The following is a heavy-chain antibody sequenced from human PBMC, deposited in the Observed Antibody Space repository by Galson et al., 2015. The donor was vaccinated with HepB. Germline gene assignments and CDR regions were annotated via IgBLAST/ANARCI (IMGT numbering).Heavy chain of an antibody. D-gene: IGHD3-10*01. V-gene: IGHV1-69*02. CDR1: GGTFSSYT. J-gene: IGHJ5*02. CDR3: ARDRFGEYNWFDP. CDR2: IIPILGIA. Sequence: SVKVSCKASGGTFSSYTINWVRQAPGQGLEWMGRIIPILGIANYAQKFQGRVTITADKSTSTAYMELSSLRSEDTAVYYCARDRFGEYNWFDPWGQGTLVTVSA.